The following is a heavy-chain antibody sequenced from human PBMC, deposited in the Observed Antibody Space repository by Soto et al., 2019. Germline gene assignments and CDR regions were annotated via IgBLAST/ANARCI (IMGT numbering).Heavy chain of an antibody. V-gene: IGHV2-5*02. Sequence: QITLKESGPTLVKPTQTLTLTCTFSGFSLSTSGVGVGWIRQPPGKALEWLALIYWDDDKRYSPSLKSRLTITTDTSKNQVVLTMTNMDPVGTATYYCAHRPPLRWYRDWGQGTLVTVSS. CDR1: GFSLSTSGVG. CDR3: AHRPPLRWYRD. J-gene: IGHJ4*02. CDR2: IYWDDDK. D-gene: IGHD2-15*01.